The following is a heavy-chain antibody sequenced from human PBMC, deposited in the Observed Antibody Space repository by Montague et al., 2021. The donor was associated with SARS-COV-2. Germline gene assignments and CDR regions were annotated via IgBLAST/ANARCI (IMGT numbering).Heavy chain of an antibody. Sequence: SETLSLTCIVSGGSISGSSYFWGWIRQPPGKGLEWIGSMHYTGRTYYSPSLRSRVTLSADTSKNHFSLKLSSVTAADTAVYYCARRGRKLLPVATTIGGFDIWGQGTMVTVSS. CDR3: ARRGRKLLPVATTIGGFDI. J-gene: IGHJ3*02. CDR1: GGSISGSSYF. V-gene: IGHV4-39*02. D-gene: IGHD5-12*01. CDR2: MHYTGRT.